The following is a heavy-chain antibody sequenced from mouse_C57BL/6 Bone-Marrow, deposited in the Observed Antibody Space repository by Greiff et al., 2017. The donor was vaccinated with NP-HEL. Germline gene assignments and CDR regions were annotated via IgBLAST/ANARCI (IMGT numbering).Heavy chain of an antibody. D-gene: IGHD3-2*02. CDR2: IRNKANGYTT. V-gene: IGHV7-3*01. CDR1: GFTFTDYY. CDR3: ARETAQATFWFAY. Sequence: VKVVESGGGLVQPGGSLSLSCAASGFTFTDYYMSWVRQPPGKALEWLGFIRNKANGYTTEYSASVKGRFTISRDNSQSILYLQMNALRAEDSATYYCARETAQATFWFAYWGQGTLVTVSA. J-gene: IGHJ3*01.